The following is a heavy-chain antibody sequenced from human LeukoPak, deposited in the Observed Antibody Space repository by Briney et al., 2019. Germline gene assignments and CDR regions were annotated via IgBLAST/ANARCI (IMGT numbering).Heavy chain of an antibody. Sequence: GGALRLSCTVSGFTVSSNSMSWVREAPGEGLEWGSFIYSDNTHYADSVKGRFTISRDNSKNTLYLQMNSLRVEDTAVYYCAKARTRGYSYGSFDYWGQGTLVTVSS. V-gene: IGHV3-66*03. CDR1: GFTVSSNS. J-gene: IGHJ4*02. D-gene: IGHD5-18*01. CDR3: AKARTRGYSYGSFDY. CDR2: IYSDNT.